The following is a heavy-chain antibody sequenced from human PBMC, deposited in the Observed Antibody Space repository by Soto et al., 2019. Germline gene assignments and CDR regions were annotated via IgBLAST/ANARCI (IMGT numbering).Heavy chain of an antibody. D-gene: IGHD3-10*02. Sequence: QVQLVQSGPEVKKTGASVMLSCKASGYTFTTYGVRWVRQAPGLGLEWMGWISAYNGNTNYSQKFHGRDTMTTDASANTAYLELRSLRSDATAVYYCARQEGHIEPMIGEFDFWGQGTLVTVSS. CDR1: GYTFTTYG. CDR3: ARQEGHIEPMIGEFDF. V-gene: IGHV1-18*01. J-gene: IGHJ4*02. CDR2: ISAYNGNT.